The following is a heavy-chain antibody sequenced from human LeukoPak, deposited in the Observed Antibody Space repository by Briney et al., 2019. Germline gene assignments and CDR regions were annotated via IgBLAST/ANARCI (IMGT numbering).Heavy chain of an antibody. CDR2: INAGNGNT. CDR3: ARDEITYYDILTGYPHLYYFDY. J-gene: IGHJ4*02. CDR1: GYTFTSYA. Sequence: ASVRVSCKASGYTFTSYAMHWVRQAPEQRLEWMGWINAGNGNTKYSQKFQGRVTITRDTSASTAYMELSSLRSEDTAVYYCARDEITYYDILTGYPHLYYFDYWGQGTLVTVSS. D-gene: IGHD3-9*01. V-gene: IGHV1-3*01.